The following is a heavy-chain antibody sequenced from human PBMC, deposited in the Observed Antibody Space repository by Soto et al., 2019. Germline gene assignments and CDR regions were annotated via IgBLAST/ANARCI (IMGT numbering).Heavy chain of an antibody. CDR3: AKAGRPYSDLWRENSFDP. Sequence: PGGSLRLSCAASGFSFTTYAMTWVRQGPGKGLEWVSSISGSGGATYYADSVEGRFTISRDDSKNTLFLQMDSLRAEDTALYYCAKAGRPYSDLWRENSFDPWGQGNLVTVSS. CDR1: GFSFTTYA. V-gene: IGHV3-23*01. J-gene: IGHJ5*02. D-gene: IGHD3-3*01. CDR2: ISGSGGAT.